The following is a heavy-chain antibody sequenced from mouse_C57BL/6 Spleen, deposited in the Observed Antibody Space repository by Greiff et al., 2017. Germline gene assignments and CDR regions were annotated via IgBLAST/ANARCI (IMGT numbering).Heavy chain of an antibody. CDR1: GYTFTSYT. J-gene: IGHJ3*01. D-gene: IGHD3-2*01. V-gene: IGHV1-4*01. Sequence: VQLQESGAELARPGASVKMSCKASGYTFTSYTMHWVRQRPGLGLEWIGDINPSSGYTKYNQKFKDKATVTADKSSRTAYMQLSSLTSEDSAVYYCGRDSAGFAYWGQGTLVTVSA. CDR2: INPSSGYT. CDR3: GRDSAGFAY.